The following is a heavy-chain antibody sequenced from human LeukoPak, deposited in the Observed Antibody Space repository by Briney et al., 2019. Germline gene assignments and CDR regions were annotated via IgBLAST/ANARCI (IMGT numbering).Heavy chain of an antibody. J-gene: IGHJ6*03. CDR2: ISSSSSYI. CDR3: ARGSSGSRLGYMDV. V-gene: IGHV3-21*04. D-gene: IGHD1-26*01. CDR1: GFTFSSYS. Sequence: GGSLRLSCAASGFTFSSYSMNWVRQAPGKGLEWVSSISSSSSYIYYADSVKGRFTISRDNAKNSLYLQMNSLRAEDTALYYCARGSSGSRLGYMDVWGKGTTVTVSS.